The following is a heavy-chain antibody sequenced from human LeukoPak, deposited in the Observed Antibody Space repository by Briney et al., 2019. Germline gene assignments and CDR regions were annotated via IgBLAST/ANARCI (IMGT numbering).Heavy chain of an antibody. J-gene: IGHJ4*02. V-gene: IGHV3-7*01. Sequence: PGGSLRLSCVAPGFTFSTYWMSGVRQAPGKGLEWVANLKQDGSVKHYVDSVKGRFTISRDNAKNSLYLQMTNLRAEDTAVYYCATSADSPGNSWGQGTLITVSS. CDR3: ATSADSPGNS. CDR2: LKQDGSVK. D-gene: IGHD4-23*01. CDR1: GFTFSTYW.